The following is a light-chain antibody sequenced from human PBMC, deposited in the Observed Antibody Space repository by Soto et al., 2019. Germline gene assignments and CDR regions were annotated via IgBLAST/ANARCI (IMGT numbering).Light chain of an antibody. CDR1: SSNIGRNT. CDR3: AAWYDSLTDYV. Sequence: QSVLTQAPSASETPGQRVTISCSGGSSNIGRNTVNWYQQLPGTAPKLLIYSNNRRPSGVPDRFSGSKSGTSASLAISGLPSEDEADYYCAAWYDSLTDYVFGTGTKLTVL. CDR2: SNN. J-gene: IGLJ1*01. V-gene: IGLV1-44*01.